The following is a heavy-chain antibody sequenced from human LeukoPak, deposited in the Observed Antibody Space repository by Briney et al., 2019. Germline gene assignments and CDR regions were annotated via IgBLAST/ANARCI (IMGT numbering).Heavy chain of an antibody. CDR3: ATQAGWFGEFENPYFDY. Sequence: GGSLRLSCAASGFSFSSYGIHWVRQAPGKGLEWVALISYDGSNKYYADSVKGRFTISRDNAKNSLYLQMNSLRAEDTAVYYCATQAGWFGEFENPYFDYWGQGTLVTVSS. V-gene: IGHV3-30*03. D-gene: IGHD3-10*01. J-gene: IGHJ4*02. CDR1: GFSFSSYG. CDR2: ISYDGSNK.